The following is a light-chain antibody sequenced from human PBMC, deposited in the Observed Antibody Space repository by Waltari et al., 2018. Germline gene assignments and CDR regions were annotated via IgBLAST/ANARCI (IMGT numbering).Light chain of an antibody. Sequence: EIVMTQSPVSLPVIPGERASIPCRSSQSLVHGNGHICLDWYLQKPRQSPQLLIFLRSNRASGVPDRFSGSGSGTDFTLTISRLEPEDFAVYYCQQYGSPMYTFGQGTKLEIK. CDR3: QQYGSPMYT. CDR2: LRS. J-gene: IGKJ2*01. CDR1: QSLVHGNGHIC. V-gene: IGKV2-28*01.